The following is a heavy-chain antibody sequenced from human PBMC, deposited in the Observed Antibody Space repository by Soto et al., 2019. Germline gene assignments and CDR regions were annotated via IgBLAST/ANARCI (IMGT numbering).Heavy chain of an antibody. Sequence: QVQLVESGGGVVQPGRSLRLSCAASGFTFSSYAMHWVRQAPGKGLEWVAVISYDGSNKYYADSVKGRFTISRDNSKNKLYLQMNSLRAEDTAVYYCASPKGSGSPLLYYYYGMDVWGQGTTVTVSS. CDR3: ASPKGSGSPLLYYYYGMDV. J-gene: IGHJ6*02. CDR2: ISYDGSNK. CDR1: GFTFSSYA. D-gene: IGHD1-26*01. V-gene: IGHV3-30-3*01.